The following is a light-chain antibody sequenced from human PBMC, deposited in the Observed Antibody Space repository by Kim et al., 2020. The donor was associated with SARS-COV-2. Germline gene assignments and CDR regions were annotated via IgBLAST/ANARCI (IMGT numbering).Light chain of an antibody. CDR2: AAS. Sequence: ATVGDRVTITGRESQSISSYLNWYQQKPGKAPKLLIYAASSLQSGVPSRFSGSGSGTDFTLTISSLQPEDVATYYCQQSYSTPLTFGGGTKVDIK. CDR3: QQSYSTPLT. J-gene: IGKJ4*01. CDR1: QSISSY. V-gene: IGKV1-39*01.